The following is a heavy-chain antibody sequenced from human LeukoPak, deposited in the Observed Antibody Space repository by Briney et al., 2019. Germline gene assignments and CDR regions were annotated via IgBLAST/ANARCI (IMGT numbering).Heavy chain of an antibody. CDR3: ARAGNLLLRSGYFDY. Sequence: SETLSLTCAVYGGSFSGYYWSWIRQPPGKGLGWIGEINHSGSTNYNPSLKSRVTISVDTSKNQFSLKLSSVTAADTAVYYCARAGNLLLRSGYFDYWGQGTLVTVSS. D-gene: IGHD3-10*01. V-gene: IGHV4-34*01. J-gene: IGHJ4*02. CDR1: GGSFSGYY. CDR2: INHSGST.